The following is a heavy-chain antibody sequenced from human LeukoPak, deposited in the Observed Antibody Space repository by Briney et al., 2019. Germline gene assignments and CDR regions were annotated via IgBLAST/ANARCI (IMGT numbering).Heavy chain of an antibody. V-gene: IGHV3-74*01. CDR3: ARGPYYDILTGYYIEDY. D-gene: IGHD3-9*01. Sequence: PGGSLRLSCAASGFTFSSYWMHWVRHAPGKGLVWVSRINSDGSSTSYADSVKGRFTISRDNAKNTLYLQMNSLRAEDTAVYYCARGPYYDILTGYYIEDYWGQGTLVTVSS. CDR1: GFTFSSYW. CDR2: INSDGSST. J-gene: IGHJ4*02.